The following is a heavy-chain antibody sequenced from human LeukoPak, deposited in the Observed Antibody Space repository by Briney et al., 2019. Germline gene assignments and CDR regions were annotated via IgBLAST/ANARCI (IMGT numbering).Heavy chain of an antibody. Sequence: SETLSLTCTVSGVSISSYYWSWIRQPAGKGLEWIGRIYTSGSTNYNPSLKSRVTMSVDTSKNQFSLKLSSVTAADTAVYYCARGPVVPAATGNWFDPWGQGTLVTVSS. D-gene: IGHD2-2*01. CDR2: IYTSGST. CDR1: GVSISSYY. V-gene: IGHV4-4*07. CDR3: ARGPVVPAATGNWFDP. J-gene: IGHJ5*02.